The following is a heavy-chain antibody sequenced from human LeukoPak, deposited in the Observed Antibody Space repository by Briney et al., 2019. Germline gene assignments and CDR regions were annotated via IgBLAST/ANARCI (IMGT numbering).Heavy chain of an antibody. D-gene: IGHD3-22*01. CDR2: INSNGGST. V-gene: IGHV3-64*01. Sequence: GGSLRLSCVASGFTFSSYAMHWVRQTPGKGLEYVSGINSNGGSTHYANSVKGRFTISRDNSKHTLYLQMGSLRTEDTAVYYCAREAYPRYYYDSSGRAEYFQHWGQGTLVTVSS. CDR3: AREAYPRYYYDSSGRAEYFQH. J-gene: IGHJ1*01. CDR1: GFTFSSYA.